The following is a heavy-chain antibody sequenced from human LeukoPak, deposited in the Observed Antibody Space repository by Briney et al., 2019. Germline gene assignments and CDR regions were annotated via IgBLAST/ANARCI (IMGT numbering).Heavy chain of an antibody. J-gene: IGHJ4*02. V-gene: IGHV3-21*01. Sequence: PGGSLRLSCAASGFTFSTYSMNWVRQAPGKGLEWVSSITSSSSYIYYVDSVKGRFTFSRDNAKNSLYLQMNSLRAEDTAVYYCARGGHAYYDSSGYRYYFDYWGQGTLVTVSS. CDR1: GFTFSTYS. CDR2: ITSSSSYI. D-gene: IGHD3-22*01. CDR3: ARGGHAYYDSSGYRYYFDY.